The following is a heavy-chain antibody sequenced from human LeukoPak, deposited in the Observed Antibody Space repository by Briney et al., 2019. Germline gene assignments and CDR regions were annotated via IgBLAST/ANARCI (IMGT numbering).Heavy chain of an antibody. CDR3: ASSIVGVSGFDC. D-gene: IGHD1-26*01. CDR2: VYFSAST. Sequence: PSETLSLTCIVSGGSIGSFYWGWIRQSPGKGLEWIGSVYFSASTYYNPSLKSRVTISVDTSKNQFSLKLSSMTAADTAVYYCASSIVGVSGFDCWGQGTLVTVSS. J-gene: IGHJ4*02. CDR1: GGSIGSFY. V-gene: IGHV4-39*01.